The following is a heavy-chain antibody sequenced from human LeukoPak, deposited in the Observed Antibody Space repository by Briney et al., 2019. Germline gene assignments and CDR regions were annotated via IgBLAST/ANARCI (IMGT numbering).Heavy chain of an antibody. Sequence: SETLSLTCTVSGGSISSYYWSWIRQPPGKGLEWIGYIYYSGSTNYNPSLKSRVTISVDTSKNQFSLKLSSVTAAGTAVYYCANHDYSNSRPDYWGQGTLVTVSS. CDR2: IYYSGST. V-gene: IGHV4-59*01. J-gene: IGHJ4*02. D-gene: IGHD4-11*01. CDR3: ANHDYSNSRPDY. CDR1: GGSISSYY.